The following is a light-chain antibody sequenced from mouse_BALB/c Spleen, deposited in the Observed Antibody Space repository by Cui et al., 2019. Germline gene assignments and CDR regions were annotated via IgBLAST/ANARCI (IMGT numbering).Light chain of an antibody. J-gene: IGKJ4*01. Sequence: QIVLTQSPALMSASPGAKVTMTCSASSSVSYMYWYQQKPRSSPKPWIYLTSNLASGVPARFSGSGSGTSYSLTISSMEAEDAATYYCQQWSSNPITFGSGTKLEIK. CDR1: SSVSY. CDR2: LTS. CDR3: QQWSSNPIT. V-gene: IGKV4-68*01.